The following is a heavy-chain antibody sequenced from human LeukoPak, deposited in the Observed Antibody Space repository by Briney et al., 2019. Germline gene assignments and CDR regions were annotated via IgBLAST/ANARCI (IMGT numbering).Heavy chain of an antibody. J-gene: IGHJ4*02. D-gene: IGHD4-17*01. CDR1: GFTFSSYA. CDR2: IWSDGRNK. V-gene: IGHV3-33*08. CDR3: ARDRTTVTTFCIGN. Sequence: GGSLRLSCAASGFTFSSYAMSWVRQAPGKGLEWVAVIWSDGRNKYYADSVKGRFTISRDKSKNTLYLQMNSLGVEDTAVYYCARDRTTVTTFCIGNWGQGTLVTVSS.